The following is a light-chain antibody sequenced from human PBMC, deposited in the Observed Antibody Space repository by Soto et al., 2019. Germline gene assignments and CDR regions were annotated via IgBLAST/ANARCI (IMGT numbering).Light chain of an antibody. CDR2: GAS. CDR3: QQYATSLIT. J-gene: IGKJ5*01. CDR1: QSVSSSY. Sequence: EIVLTQSPGTLSLSPGERATLSCRASQSVSSSYLAWYQQKPGQAPRLLLYGASNRATGCSDGFSASGSGTDFILTISRLEPEDFAVYYCQQYATSLITFGQGTRLEIK. V-gene: IGKV3-20*01.